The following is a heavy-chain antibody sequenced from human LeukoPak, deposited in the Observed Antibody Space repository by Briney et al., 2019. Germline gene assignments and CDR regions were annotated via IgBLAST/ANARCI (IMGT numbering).Heavy chain of an antibody. Sequence: GGSLRLSSAASGFTFSSYAMSWVRQAPGKGPEWVSAISGSGGSTYYADSVKGRFTISRDNSKNTLYLQMNSLRAEDTAVYYCAKDPTLLWFGDWGQGTLVTVSS. V-gene: IGHV3-23*01. J-gene: IGHJ4*02. CDR1: GFTFSSYA. CDR3: AKDPTLLWFGD. D-gene: IGHD3-10*01. CDR2: ISGSGGST.